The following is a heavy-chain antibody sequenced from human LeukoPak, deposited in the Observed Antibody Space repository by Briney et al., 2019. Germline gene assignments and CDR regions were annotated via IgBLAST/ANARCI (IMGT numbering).Heavy chain of an antibody. D-gene: IGHD6-19*01. J-gene: IGHJ4*02. Sequence: SQTLSLTCAISGDSVSSNSAAWNWIRQSPSRGLEWLGRTYYRSKWYNDYAVSVKSRITINPDTSKNQFSLQLNSVTPEDTAVYYCARDQGYSSGWYPYYFDYWGQGTLVTVSS. CDR3: ARDQGYSSGWYPYYFDY. CDR2: TYYRSKWYN. V-gene: IGHV6-1*01. CDR1: GDSVSSNSAA.